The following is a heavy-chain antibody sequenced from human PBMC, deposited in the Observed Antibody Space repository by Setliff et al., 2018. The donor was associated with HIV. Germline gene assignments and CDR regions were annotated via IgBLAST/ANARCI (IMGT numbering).Heavy chain of an antibody. V-gene: IGHV4-34*01. CDR2: INHSGST. J-gene: IGHJ3*01. Sequence: SETLSLTCAVYGESFSGYHWSWIRQPPGKGLEWIGEINHSGSTSYNPSLKSRVTISLDTSKSHFSLRLNSVTAADTAVYYCRSSAWYGGDAFDLWSQGTMVTVS. CDR3: RSSAWYGGDAFDL. D-gene: IGHD6-19*01. CDR1: GESFSGYH.